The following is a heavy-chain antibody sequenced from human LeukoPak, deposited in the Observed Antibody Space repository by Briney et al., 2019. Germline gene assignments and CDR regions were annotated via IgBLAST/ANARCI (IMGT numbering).Heavy chain of an antibody. D-gene: IGHD3-22*01. Sequence: GGSLRLSCAASGFTFSSYSMNWVRQAPGKGLEWVSSISSSSSYIYYADSVKGRFTISRDNAKNSLYLQMNSLRAEDTAVYYCARVYYDSSGYRWGFDYWGQGTLVTVSS. CDR1: GFTFSSYS. CDR2: ISSSSSYI. CDR3: ARVYYDSSGYRWGFDY. J-gene: IGHJ4*02. V-gene: IGHV3-21*01.